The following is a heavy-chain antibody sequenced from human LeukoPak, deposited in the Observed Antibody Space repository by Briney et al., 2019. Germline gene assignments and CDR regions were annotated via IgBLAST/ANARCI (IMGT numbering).Heavy chain of an antibody. CDR1: GFTFSSYG. V-gene: IGHV3-30*02. Sequence: GGSLRLSCAASGFTFSSYGMHWVRQAPGKGLEWVAFIRYDGSNKYYADSVKGRFTISRDNSKNTLYLQMNSLRAEDTAVYYCAKETPDSSGYYPDYWGQGTLVTVSS. CDR3: AKETPDSSGYYPDY. D-gene: IGHD3-22*01. J-gene: IGHJ4*02. CDR2: IRYDGSNK.